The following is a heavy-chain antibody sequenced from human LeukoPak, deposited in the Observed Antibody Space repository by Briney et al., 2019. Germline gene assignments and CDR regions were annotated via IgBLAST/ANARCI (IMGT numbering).Heavy chain of an antibody. CDR3: ARERRQWLAKTAFDY. V-gene: IGHV3-30*02. D-gene: IGHD6-19*01. CDR2: IRYEGSNK. J-gene: IGHJ4*02. Sequence: GGSLRLSWAASGFTFSSYGMHWVRQAPGKGLEWVAFIRYEGSNKYYADSVKGRFTISRDNSKNTLYLQMNSLRVEDTAVYYCARERRQWLAKTAFDYWGQGTLVTVSS. CDR1: GFTFSSYG.